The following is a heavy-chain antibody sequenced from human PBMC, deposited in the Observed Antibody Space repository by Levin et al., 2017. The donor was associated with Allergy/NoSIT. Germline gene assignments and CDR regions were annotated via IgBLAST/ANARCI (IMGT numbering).Heavy chain of an antibody. CDR2: IYSGGST. D-gene: IGHD4-17*01. CDR1: GFTVSSNY. J-gene: IGHJ4*02. Sequence: GGSLRLSCAASGFTVSSNYMSWVRQAPGKGLEWVSVIYSGGSTYYADSVKGRFTISRDNSKNTLYLQMNSLRAEDTAAYYCARANYGLGGFDYWGQGTLVTVSS. CDR3: ARANYGLGGFDY. V-gene: IGHV3-53*01.